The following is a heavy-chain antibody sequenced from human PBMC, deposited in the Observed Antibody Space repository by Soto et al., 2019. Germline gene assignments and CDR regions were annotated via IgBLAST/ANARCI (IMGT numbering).Heavy chain of an antibody. CDR3: ARDGGFSRGCDF. D-gene: IGHD5-18*01. V-gene: IGHV1-18*04. J-gene: IGHJ4*02. CDR1: GYTFTSYG. Sequence: QVKLVQSGGEVKKPGASVNVSCKASGYTFTSYGICWVRQAPGQGLEWMGWVSSNNGNTEYAQKIQDRVTMTTDTSTNTAYMDVRNLRSDDTAIYYCARDGGFSRGCDFWGQGTLLTVSS. CDR2: VSSNNGNT.